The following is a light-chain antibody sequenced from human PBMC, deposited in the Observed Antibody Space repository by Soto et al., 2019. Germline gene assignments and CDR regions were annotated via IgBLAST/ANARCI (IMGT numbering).Light chain of an antibody. V-gene: IGKV3-20*01. CDR2: GAS. Sequence: EIVLTQSPGTLSLSPGKRATLSCRASQSVSSSYLAWYQQKPGQAPRLIIYGASGRATGIPDRFSGSGSGTDFTLTINRLEPENFAVYDCQQYGSSPPVTFGQGTRLEIK. J-gene: IGKJ5*01. CDR3: QQYGSSPPVT. CDR1: QSVSSSY.